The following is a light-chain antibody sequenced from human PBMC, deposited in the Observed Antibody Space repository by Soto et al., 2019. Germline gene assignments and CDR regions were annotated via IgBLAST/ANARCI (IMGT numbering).Light chain of an antibody. J-gene: IGLJ2*01. V-gene: IGLV2-8*01. CDR3: SSYAGSNNFVL. Sequence: QSALTQPPSASGSPGQSVTISCTGTISDVGGYNYVSWYQQHPGKAPKLIIYEVSKRPSGVPDRFSGSKSGNTASLTVSGLQAEDEADYYCSSYAGSNNFVLFGGGTKLTVL. CDR2: EVS. CDR1: ISDVGGYNY.